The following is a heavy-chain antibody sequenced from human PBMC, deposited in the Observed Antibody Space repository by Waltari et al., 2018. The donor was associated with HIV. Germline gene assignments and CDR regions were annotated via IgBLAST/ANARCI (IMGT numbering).Heavy chain of an antibody. CDR2: FSLDSDRI. V-gene: IGHV3-9*01. Sequence: EVQLVESGGGLVQPGGSLSLSCAVSGFTFDKYAMHWVRQVPGKGLEWISGFSLDSDRIDYADSVKGRFTVSRDNAKNSLYLQMNSLRVEDTALYYCGKDLTPGGLDVWGQGTTVIVSS. J-gene: IGHJ6*02. CDR1: GFTFDKYA. CDR3: GKDLTPGGLDV.